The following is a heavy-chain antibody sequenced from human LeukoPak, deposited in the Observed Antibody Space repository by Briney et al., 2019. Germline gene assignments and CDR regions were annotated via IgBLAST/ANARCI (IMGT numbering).Heavy chain of an antibody. V-gene: IGHV3-7*03. CDR1: GFTFSTYW. CDR2: IKEDGSEK. J-gene: IGHJ4*02. Sequence: PGGSLRLSCAASGFTFSTYWMDWVRQAPGKGLEWVANIKEDGSEKYYEDSVKGRFTISGDNAKNSLYLQMNSLRAEDTAVYYCARNVGWFRFDYWGQGTLVTVSS. D-gene: IGHD2-15*01. CDR3: ARNVGWFRFDY.